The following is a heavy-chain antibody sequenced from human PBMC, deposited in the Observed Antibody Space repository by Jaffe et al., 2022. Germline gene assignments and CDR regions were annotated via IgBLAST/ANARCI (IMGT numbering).Heavy chain of an antibody. CDR3: ARRIAGTGYMDV. CDR2: INHSGST. CDR1: GGSFSGYY. D-gene: IGHD6-13*01. J-gene: IGHJ6*03. Sequence: QVQLQQWGAGLLKPSETLSLTCAVYGGSFSGYYWSWIRQPPGKGLEWIGEINHSGSTNYNPSLKSRVTISVDTSKNQFSLKLSSVTAADTAVYYCARRIAGTGYMDVWGKGTTVTVSS. V-gene: IGHV4-34*01.